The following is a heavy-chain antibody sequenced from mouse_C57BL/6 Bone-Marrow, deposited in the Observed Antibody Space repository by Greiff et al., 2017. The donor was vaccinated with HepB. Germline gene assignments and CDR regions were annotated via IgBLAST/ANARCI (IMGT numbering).Heavy chain of an antibody. J-gene: IGHJ4*01. V-gene: IGHV1-81*01. CDR1: GYTFTSYG. CDR3: ARWGLLLYAMDY. D-gene: IGHD2-3*01. Sequence: VQLQESGAELARPGASVKLSCKASGYTFTSYGISWVKQRTGQGLEWIGEIYPRSGNTYYNEKFKGKATLTADKSSSTAYMELRSLTSEDSAVYFCARWGLLLYAMDYWGQGTSVTVSS. CDR2: IYPRSGNT.